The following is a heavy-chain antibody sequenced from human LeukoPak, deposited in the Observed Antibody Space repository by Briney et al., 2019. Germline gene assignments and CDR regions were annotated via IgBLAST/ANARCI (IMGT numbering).Heavy chain of an antibody. J-gene: IGHJ3*02. D-gene: IGHD1-14*01. V-gene: IGHV3-30*02. CDR3: ANLMYKPKSDAFDI. Sequence: GGSLRLSCAASGFTFSSYGMHWVRQAPGKGLEWVAFVRYDGSNKYYADSVKGRFTISRDNSKNTLYLQMNSLRAEDTAVYYCANLMYKPKSDAFDIWGQGTMVTVSS. CDR1: GFTFSSYG. CDR2: VRYDGSNK.